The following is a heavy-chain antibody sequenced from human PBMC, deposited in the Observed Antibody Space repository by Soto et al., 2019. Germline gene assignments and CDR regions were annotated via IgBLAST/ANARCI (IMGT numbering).Heavy chain of an antibody. D-gene: IGHD3-16*01. J-gene: IGHJ4*02. CDR2: IYYSGST. CDR3: SREPLI. V-gene: IGHV4-31*03. CDR1: GGSISSSSYY. Sequence: SETLSLTCTVSGGSISSSSYYWGWIRQPPGKGLEWIGYIYYSGSTYYNPSLKSRITISVDTSKNQFSLRLSSVTAADTAVYYCSREPLIWGQGTLVTVSS.